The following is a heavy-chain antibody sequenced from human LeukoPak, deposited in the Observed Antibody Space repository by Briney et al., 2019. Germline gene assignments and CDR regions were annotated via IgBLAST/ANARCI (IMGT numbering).Heavy chain of an antibody. CDR2: IIPIFGTA. V-gene: IGHV1-69*13. CDR1: GGTFSSYA. J-gene: IGHJ4*02. CDR3: VIPPSVRGTGY. Sequence: SVKVSCKASGGTFSSYAISWVRQAPGQGLEWMGGIIPIFGTANYAQKLQGRVTITADESTSTAYMELSSLRSEDTAVYYCVIPPSVRGTGYWGQGTLVTVSS. D-gene: IGHD3-10*02.